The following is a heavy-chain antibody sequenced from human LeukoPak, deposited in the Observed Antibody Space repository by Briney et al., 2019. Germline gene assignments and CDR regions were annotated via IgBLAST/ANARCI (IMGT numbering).Heavy chain of an antibody. V-gene: IGHV4-31*03. CDR2: IYYSGST. D-gene: IGHD3-22*01. CDR1: GGSISSGGYY. J-gene: IGHJ4*02. Sequence: PSETLSLTCTVSGGSISSGGYYWSWIRQHPGKGLEWIGYIYYSGSTYYNPSLKSRVTISVDTSKNQFSLKLSSVTAADTAVYYCARGEYYDSSGYYYPFDYWGQGTLVPSPQ. CDR3: ARGEYYDSSGYYYPFDY.